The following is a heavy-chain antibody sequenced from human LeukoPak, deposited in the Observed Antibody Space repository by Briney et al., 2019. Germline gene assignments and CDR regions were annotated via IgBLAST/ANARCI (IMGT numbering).Heavy chain of an antibody. CDR1: GGYISSYS. CDR3: TKARVEDDVFDI. J-gene: IGHJ3*02. Sequence: SETLSLICTVSGGYISSYSWGWIRQPAGKGLEWIGRIYTSGSTNYNPSLNSRVTMSVDTSKNQVPLKLRSVTAADTAVYYCTKARVEDDVFDIWGQGTMVTVSS. CDR2: IYTSGST. V-gene: IGHV4-4*07. D-gene: IGHD5-24*01.